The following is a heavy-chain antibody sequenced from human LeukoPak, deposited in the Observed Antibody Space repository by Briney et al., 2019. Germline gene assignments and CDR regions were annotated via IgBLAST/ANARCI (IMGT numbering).Heavy chain of an antibody. J-gene: IGHJ4*02. CDR3: ARGVDYYDSSGYPFL. V-gene: IGHV1-69*04. CDR1: GYTFTSYG. D-gene: IGHD3-22*01. Sequence: GASVKVSCKASGYTFTSYGISWVRQAPGQGLEWMGRIIPILGIANYAQKFQGRVTITADKSTSTAYMELSSLRSEDTAVYYCARGVDYYDSSGYPFLWGQGTLVTVSS. CDR2: IIPILGIA.